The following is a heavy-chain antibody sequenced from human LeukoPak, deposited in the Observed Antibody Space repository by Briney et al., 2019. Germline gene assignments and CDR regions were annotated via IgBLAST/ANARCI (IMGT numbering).Heavy chain of an antibody. V-gene: IGHV3-30*04. CDR1: GFTFSSYA. Sequence: GGSLRLSCAASGFTFSSYAMHWVRQAPGKGLEWVAVISYDGSNKYYADSVKGRFTISRDNSKNTLYLQVNSLRAEDTAVYYCARGPIWFGELFGAAFDIWGQGTMVTVSS. CDR2: ISYDGSNK. D-gene: IGHD3-10*01. CDR3: ARGPIWFGELFGAAFDI. J-gene: IGHJ3*02.